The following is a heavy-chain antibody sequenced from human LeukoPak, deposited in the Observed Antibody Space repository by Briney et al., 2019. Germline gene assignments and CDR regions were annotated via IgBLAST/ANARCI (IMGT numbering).Heavy chain of an antibody. V-gene: IGHV4-34*01. CDR3: ARLLGYPYGGFDY. J-gene: IGHJ4*02. CDR1: GGSFSGYY. CDR2: INHSGST. D-gene: IGHD5-12*01. Sequence: SETLSLTCAVYGGSFSGYYWSWIRQPPGKGLEWIGEINHSGSTNYNPSLKSRVTISVDTSKNQFSLKLSSVTAADTAVYYCARLLGYPYGGFDYWGQGTLVTVSS.